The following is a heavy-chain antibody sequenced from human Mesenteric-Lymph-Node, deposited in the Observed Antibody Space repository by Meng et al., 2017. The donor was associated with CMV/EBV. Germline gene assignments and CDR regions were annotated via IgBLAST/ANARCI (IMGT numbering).Heavy chain of an antibody. CDR3: ARDQWETGEQ. D-gene: IGHD1-1*01. Sequence: CAVSGGSSSSGAYYWSWIRQHPGKGLEWIGYIYDSGSTHYNPSLRSRVTILVDTSKNQFSLRLSSVTAADTAVYYCARDQWETGEQWGQGTLVTVSS. CDR1: GGSSSSGAYY. J-gene: IGHJ4*02. CDR2: IYDSGST. V-gene: IGHV4-31*11.